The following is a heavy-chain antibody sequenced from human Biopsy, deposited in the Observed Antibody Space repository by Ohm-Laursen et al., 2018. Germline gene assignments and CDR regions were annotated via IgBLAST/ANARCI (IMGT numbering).Heavy chain of an antibody. D-gene: IGHD3-3*01. CDR3: ATPFQYYDSWGGYPPFDH. J-gene: IGHJ4*02. CDR2: IIAVSGLV. V-gene: IGHV1-69*10. CDR1: GDTFSNNA. Sequence: GASVKVSCKASGDTFSNNAISWVRQAPGEGLEWMGGIIAVSGLVNYAPKFQGRVSITADKSTTTAYMELSNLKSEDTAVYYCATPFQYYDSWGGYPPFDHWGQGTLVTVSS.